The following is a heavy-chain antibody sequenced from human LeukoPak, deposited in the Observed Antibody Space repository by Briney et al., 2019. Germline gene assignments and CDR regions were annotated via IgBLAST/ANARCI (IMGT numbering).Heavy chain of an antibody. CDR1: GGSFSGYS. V-gene: IGHV4-34*01. Sequence: SETLSLTCAFYGGSFSGYSLTWIRQPPGKGLEWIGEINHSGINHFKPSLKSGVTISADTSKKQVFLNLSAVTAADTAVYYCAKKKVDVVGNQYYYYYGLDVWGQGTTVTVSS. D-gene: IGHD2-21*01. J-gene: IGHJ6*02. CDR2: INHSGIN. CDR3: AKKKVDVVGNQYYYYYGLDV.